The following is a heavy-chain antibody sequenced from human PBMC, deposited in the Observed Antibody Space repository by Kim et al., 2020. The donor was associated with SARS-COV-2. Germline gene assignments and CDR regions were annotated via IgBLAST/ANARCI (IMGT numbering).Heavy chain of an antibody. J-gene: IGHJ4*02. CDR3: ASYEDYGDYQEDY. D-gene: IGHD4-17*01. CDR1: DGPVSSYS. CDR2: FYFSGTT. Sequence: SETLSLTCSVSDGPVSSYSWSWIRQSPGKGLEWIGYFYFSGTTVYNPSLQSRVTISADTSKNQFSLNPTSVTAADSALYYCASYEDYGDYQEDYWGQGILVSVSS. V-gene: IGHV4-59*02.